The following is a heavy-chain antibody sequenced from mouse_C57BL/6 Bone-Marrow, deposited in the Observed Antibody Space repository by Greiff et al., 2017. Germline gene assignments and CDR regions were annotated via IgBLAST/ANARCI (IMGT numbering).Heavy chain of an antibody. V-gene: IGHV1-64*01. CDR3: ARRTTVGYDY. D-gene: IGHD1-1*01. J-gene: IGHJ2*01. Sequence: QVQLQQPGAELVKPGASVKLSCKASGYTFTSYWMHWVKQRTGQGLEWIGMIHPNSGSTNYNEKFKSKATLTVEKSSSAAYMQLSSLTSEDAAVYYCARRTTVGYDYWGQGTTLTVSS. CDR2: IHPNSGST. CDR1: GYTFTSYW.